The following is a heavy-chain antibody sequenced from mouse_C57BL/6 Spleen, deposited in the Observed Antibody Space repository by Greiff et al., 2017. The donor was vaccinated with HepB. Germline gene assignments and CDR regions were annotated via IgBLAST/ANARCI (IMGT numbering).Heavy chain of an antibody. CDR1: GFTFSDYG. J-gene: IGHJ4*01. CDR2: ISSGSSTI. D-gene: IGHD2-4*01. CDR3: AYDYGYYAMDY. Sequence: EVHLVESGGGLVKPGGSLKLSCAASGFTFSDYGMHWVRQAPEKGLEWVAYISSGSSTIYYADTVKGRFTISRDNAKNTLFLQMTSLRSEDTAMYYCAYDYGYYAMDYWGQGTSVTVSS. V-gene: IGHV5-17*01.